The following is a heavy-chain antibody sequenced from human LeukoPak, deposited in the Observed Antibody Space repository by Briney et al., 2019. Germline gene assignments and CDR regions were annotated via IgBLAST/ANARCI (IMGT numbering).Heavy chain of an antibody. V-gene: IGHV3-64*01. J-gene: IGHJ3*02. CDR1: GFTFSSYA. Sequence: GGSLRLSCAASGFTFSSYAMHWVRQAPGKGLEYVSAISSNGGSTYYANSVKSRFTISRDNSKNTLYLQMGSLRAEDMAVYYCARAPDYGGNLGAFDIWGQGTMVTVSS. CDR2: ISSNGGST. CDR3: ARAPDYGGNLGAFDI. D-gene: IGHD4-23*01.